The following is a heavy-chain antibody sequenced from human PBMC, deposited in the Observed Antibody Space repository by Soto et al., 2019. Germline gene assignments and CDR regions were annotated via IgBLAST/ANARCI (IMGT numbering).Heavy chain of an antibody. V-gene: IGHV3-23*01. CDR3: AKGHRCIAVSDQMNWFDP. J-gene: IGHJ5*02. Sequence: EVQLLESGGGLVQPGGSLRLSCAASGFTFSSYAMSWVRQAPGMGLEWVSAISGSGGSTYYADSVKGRFTISRDNSKNTLYLQMNSLRAEDTAVYYCAKGHRCIAVSDQMNWFDPWGQGTLVTVSS. CDR1: GFTFSSYA. CDR2: ISGSGGST. D-gene: IGHD6-19*01.